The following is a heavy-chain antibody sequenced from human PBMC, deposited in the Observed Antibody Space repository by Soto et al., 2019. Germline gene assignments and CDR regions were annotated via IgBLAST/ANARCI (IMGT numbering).Heavy chain of an antibody. D-gene: IGHD1-26*01. CDR3: ARGWGRVVYAMDV. V-gene: IGHV1-46*04. CDR1: GYTFTSYY. J-gene: IGHJ6*02. CDR2: INPVGGST. Sequence: QVQLVQSGAEVKKPGASVRVSCKASGYTFTSYYIHWARQAPGQGLEWVSIINPVGGSTNYAQKLQGRVTVTRDTSTSTVHMELSSLRSEDTAVYYCARGWGRVVYAMDVWGQGTTVTVSS.